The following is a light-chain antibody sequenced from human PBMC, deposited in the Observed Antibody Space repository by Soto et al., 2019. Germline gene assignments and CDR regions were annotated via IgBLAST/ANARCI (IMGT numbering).Light chain of an antibody. Sequence: EIVLTQSPATLSLSPGERATLSCRASQSVSSYLAWYQQKPGQTPSLLIYDASNRATGIPARFSGSGSETDFTLTISSLEPEDFAVYYCHQRSSWPLTFGGGTKVEIK. CDR2: DAS. CDR1: QSVSSY. V-gene: IGKV3-11*01. J-gene: IGKJ4*01. CDR3: HQRSSWPLT.